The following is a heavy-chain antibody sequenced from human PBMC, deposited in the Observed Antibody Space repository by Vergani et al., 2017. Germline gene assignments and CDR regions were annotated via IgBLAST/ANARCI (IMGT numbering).Heavy chain of an antibody. V-gene: IGHV4-34*01. CDR2: IRHDGIT. J-gene: IGHJ4*02. CDR1: GWSFNDYW. Sequence: QAQLQQWGAGLLKPSETLSLTCAISGWSFNDYWWTWIRQPPGKGLEWIGEIRHDGITHYSPYPKSRVTISIDTSTHQFSLNRRSVTAADTAVYYCAREGYCTNGVCFTLFDVWGQGALVTVSS. CDR3: AREGYCTNGVCFTLFDV. D-gene: IGHD2-8*01.